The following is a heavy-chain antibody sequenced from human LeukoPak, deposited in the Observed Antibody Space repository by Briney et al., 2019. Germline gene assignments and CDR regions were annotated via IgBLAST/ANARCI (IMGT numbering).Heavy chain of an antibody. CDR3: AKEGNYYGTDY. V-gene: IGHV3-23*01. CDR1: GFTFSSYA. Sequence: PGGSLRLSCAASGFTFSSYAMHWVRQAPGKGLEWVSAISGSGTTTYYADSVKGRFTISRDSSKNTLYLQMNSLRAEDTAVYYCAKEGNYYGTDYWGQGTLVTVSS. J-gene: IGHJ4*02. D-gene: IGHD1-26*01. CDR2: ISGSGTTT.